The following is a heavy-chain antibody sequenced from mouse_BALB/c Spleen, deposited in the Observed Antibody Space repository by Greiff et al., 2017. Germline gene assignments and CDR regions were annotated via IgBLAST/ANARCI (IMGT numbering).Heavy chain of an antibody. CDR3: ARSDYRYDEGIAY. V-gene: IGHV1-54*01. CDR2: INPGSGGT. CDR1: GYAFTNYL. J-gene: IGHJ3*01. D-gene: IGHD2-14*01. Sequence: QVQLQQSGAELVRPGTSVKVSCKASGYAFTNYLIEWVKQRPGQGLEWIGVINPGSGGTNYNEKFKGKATLTADKSSSTAYMQLSSLTSDDSAVYFCARSDYRYDEGIAYWGQGTLVTVSA.